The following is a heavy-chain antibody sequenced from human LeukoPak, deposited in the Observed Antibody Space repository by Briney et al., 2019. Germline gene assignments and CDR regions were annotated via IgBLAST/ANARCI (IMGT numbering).Heavy chain of an antibody. Sequence: ASVKVSRKASGYTFTSYDINWVRQATGQGLEWMGWMNPNSGNTGYAQKFQGRVTMTRNTSISTAYMELSSLRSEDTAVYYCARGGYVGNDPNFDYWGQGTLVTVSS. CDR1: GYTFTSYD. D-gene: IGHD4-23*01. J-gene: IGHJ4*02. CDR3: ARGGYVGNDPNFDY. CDR2: MNPNSGNT. V-gene: IGHV1-8*01.